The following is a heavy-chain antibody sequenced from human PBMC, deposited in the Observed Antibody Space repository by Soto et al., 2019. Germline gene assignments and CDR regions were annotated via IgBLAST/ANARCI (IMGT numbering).Heavy chain of an antibody. CDR2: ITSKRYGGTT. CDR3: TRLGRDGYTTTFDY. Sequence: GGSLRLSCAASGFTFSKYWIHWVRQAPGKGLEWVGFITSKRYGGTTEYAASVKGRFTISRDDSKSIAYLQMNSLKTEDTAVYYCTRLGRDGYTTTFDYWGQGALVTVSS. CDR1: GFTFSKYW. D-gene: IGHD6-25*01. V-gene: IGHV3-49*04. J-gene: IGHJ4*02.